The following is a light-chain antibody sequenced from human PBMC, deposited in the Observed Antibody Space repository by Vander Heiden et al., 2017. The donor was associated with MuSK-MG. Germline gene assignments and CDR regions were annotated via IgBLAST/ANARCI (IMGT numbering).Light chain of an antibody. CDR3: QQYNNYSPYT. J-gene: IGKJ2*01. V-gene: IGKV1-5*01. Sequence: DIQVTQSPSTLSASVGDRVTITCRASQSISDWLAWYQQKPGKAPKLLIYDASSVETGVPSRFRGSGSGTEFTLTISSLQPDDFATYYCQQYNNYSPYTFGQGTKLXIK. CDR2: DAS. CDR1: QSISDW.